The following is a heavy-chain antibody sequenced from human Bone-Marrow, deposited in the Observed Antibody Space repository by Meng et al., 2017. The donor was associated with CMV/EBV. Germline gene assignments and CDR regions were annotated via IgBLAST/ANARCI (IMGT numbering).Heavy chain of an antibody. Sequence: GESLKISCKGSGYSFTSYWIGWVRQIPGKGLEWMGIIYPGDSDTSYSPSFQGQVTISADKSISTAYLQWSSLKASDTAMYYSARLGYSSSRLPFRMVSHYGMDVWGQGTTVTVSS. V-gene: IGHV5-51*01. J-gene: IGHJ6*02. CDR1: GYSFTSYW. CDR3: ARLGYSSSRLPFRMVSHYGMDV. CDR2: IYPGDSDT. D-gene: IGHD6-13*01.